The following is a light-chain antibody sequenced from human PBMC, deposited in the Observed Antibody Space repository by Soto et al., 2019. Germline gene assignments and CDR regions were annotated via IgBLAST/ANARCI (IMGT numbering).Light chain of an antibody. J-gene: IGKJ1*01. V-gene: IGKV3-11*01. CDR1: QSVIRS. CDR3: QHRFNRPWK. CDR2: DAS. Sequence: ASVSSMASQSVIRSLAWYQQRPGQAPRLLIYDASYRATGIPARFIVSGAGTDITLTISVLEPEDIAFYYCQHRFNRPWKIGQGTKVDIK.